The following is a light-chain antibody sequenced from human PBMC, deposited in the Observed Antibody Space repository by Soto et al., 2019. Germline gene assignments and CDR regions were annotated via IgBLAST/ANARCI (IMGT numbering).Light chain of an antibody. J-gene: IGKJ1*01. CDR3: HQRSSWPRGT. CDR2: DAS. CDR1: QSVSSY. V-gene: IGKV3-11*01. Sequence: EIVLTQSPATLSLSPGERATLSCRASQSVSSYLAWYQQKPGQGPRLLIYDASNRATGVSARFSGSGSGTDFTLTISSLEPEDFAVYYCHQRSSWPRGTFGQGT.